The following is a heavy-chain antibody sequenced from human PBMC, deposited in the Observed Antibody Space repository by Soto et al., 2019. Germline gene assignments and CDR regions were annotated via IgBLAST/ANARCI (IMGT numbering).Heavy chain of an antibody. CDR2: INSDGSVS. J-gene: IGHJ6*03. D-gene: IGHD2-15*01. CDR1: GFTFRNYW. V-gene: IGHV3-74*02. Sequence: EVQLAESGGGLVQPGGSLRLSCAASGFTFRNYWMYWVRQAPGQGLEWVSRINSDGSVSSYADSVKGRLTISRDNVKNTLYLLMDSLRAEDTAVYYCARGDCVGGSCYSLAGSFYYYMDAWGKGTTVTVFS. CDR3: ARGDCVGGSCYSLAGSFYYYMDA.